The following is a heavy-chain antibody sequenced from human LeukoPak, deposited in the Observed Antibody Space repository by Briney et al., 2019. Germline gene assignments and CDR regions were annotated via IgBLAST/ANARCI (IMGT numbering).Heavy chain of an antibody. CDR1: GFTFSSYS. CDR3: ARVPYYYDSSGYSDY. V-gene: IGHV3-21*01. CDR2: ISSSSSYI. D-gene: IGHD3-22*01. J-gene: IGHJ4*02. Sequence: GGSLRLSCAASGFTFSSYSMNWVRQAPGKGLEWVSSISSSSSYIYYAYSVKGRFTTSRDNAKNSLYLQMNSLRAEDTAVYYCARVPYYYDSSGYSDYWGQGTLVTVSS.